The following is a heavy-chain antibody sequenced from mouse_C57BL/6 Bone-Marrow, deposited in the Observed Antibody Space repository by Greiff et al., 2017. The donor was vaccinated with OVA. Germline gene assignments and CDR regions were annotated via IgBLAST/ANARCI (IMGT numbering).Heavy chain of an antibody. D-gene: IGHD1-1*01. V-gene: IGHV1-81*01. CDR1: GYTFTSYG. CDR2: IYPRSGNT. CDR3: ASRTYGSSRDYFDY. J-gene: IGHJ2*01. Sequence: VQLQQSGAELARPGASVKLSCKASGYTFTSYGISWVKQSTGQGLEWIGEIYPRSGNTYYNEKFKGKATLTADKSSSTAYMELRSLTSEDSAVYFCASRTYGSSRDYFDYWGQGTTLTVSS.